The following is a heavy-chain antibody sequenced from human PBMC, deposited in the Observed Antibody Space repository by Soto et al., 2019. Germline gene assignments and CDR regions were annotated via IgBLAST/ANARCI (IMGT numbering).Heavy chain of an antibody. D-gene: IGHD5-12*01. CDR1: GYSFTSYW. CDR2: IYPGDSDT. Sequence: GASLKISCQGSGYSFTSYWIGWVRQMPGKGLEWMGIIYPGDSDTRYSPSFQGQVTISADKSISTAYLQWSSLKASDTAMYYCARHSGYDWGYYYYYGMDVWGQGTTVTVSS. V-gene: IGHV5-51*01. J-gene: IGHJ6*02. CDR3: ARHSGYDWGYYYYYGMDV.